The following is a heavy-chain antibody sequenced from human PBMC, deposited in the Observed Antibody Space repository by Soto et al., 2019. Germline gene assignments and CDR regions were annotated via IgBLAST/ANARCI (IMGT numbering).Heavy chain of an antibody. V-gene: IGHV4-59*08. D-gene: IGHD2-15*01. CDR2: IYYSGST. J-gene: IGHJ4*02. CDR3: ARHNKDSSDLDY. CDR1: GGSISSYY. Sequence: SETLSLTCTVSGGSISSYYWSWIRQPPGKGLEWIGYIYYSGSTNYNPSLKSRVTISVDTSKNQFSLKLSSVTAADTAVYYCARHNKDSSDLDYWGQGTLVTVSS.